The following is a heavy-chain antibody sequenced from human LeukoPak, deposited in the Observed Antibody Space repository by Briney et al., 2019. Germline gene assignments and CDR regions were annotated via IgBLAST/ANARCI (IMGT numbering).Heavy chain of an antibody. D-gene: IGHD2-15*01. Sequence: GGSLRLSCAASGFTFSSYSMNWVRQAPGKGLEWVSSISSSSSYIYYADSVKGRFTISRDNAKNSLYLQMNSLRAEDTAVYYCARGPGRYCSGGSCYWGFDYWGQGTLVTVSS. J-gene: IGHJ4*02. CDR2: ISSSSSYI. CDR3: ARGPGRYCSGGSCYWGFDY. CDR1: GFTFSSYS. V-gene: IGHV3-21*01.